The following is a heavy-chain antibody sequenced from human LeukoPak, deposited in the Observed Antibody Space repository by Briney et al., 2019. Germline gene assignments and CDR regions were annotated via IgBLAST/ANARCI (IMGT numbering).Heavy chain of an antibody. D-gene: IGHD3-22*01. CDR2: MNPNSGNT. CDR1: GYTFTSYD. V-gene: IGHV1-8*03. J-gene: IGHJ5*02. Sequence: EASVKVSCKASGYTFTSYDINWVRQATGQGLEWMGWMNPNSGNTGYAQKFQGRVTITADESTSTAYMELSSLRSEDTAVYYCARGPARITMISWFDPWGQGTLVTVSS. CDR3: ARGPARITMISWFDP.